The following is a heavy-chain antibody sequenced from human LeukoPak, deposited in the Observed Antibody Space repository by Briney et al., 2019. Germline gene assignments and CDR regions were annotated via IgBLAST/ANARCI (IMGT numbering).Heavy chain of an antibody. J-gene: IGHJ4*02. D-gene: IGHD3-22*01. Sequence: GGSLRLSCVASGFIFRSYWMSWVRQPPGKGLEWVANINHDGSVKFYLDSVRGRFTISRDNAKNSVYLQMNSLRAEDTAVYYCATSRDSSGVDWGQGNLVTVSS. CDR3: ATSRDSSGVD. V-gene: IGHV3-7*01. CDR1: GFIFRSYW. CDR2: INHDGSVK.